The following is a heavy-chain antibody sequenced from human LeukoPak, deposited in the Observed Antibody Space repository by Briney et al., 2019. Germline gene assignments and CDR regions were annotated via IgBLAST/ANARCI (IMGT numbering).Heavy chain of an antibody. CDR3: AKDSIVVVPAAPVFS. Sequence: PGGSLRLSCAASGFTFSSYGMHWVRQAPGKGLEWVAFIRYDGSSKYYADSVKGRFTISRDNSKNTLYLQMNSLRAEDTAVYYCAKDSIVVVPAAPVFSWGQGTLVTVSS. D-gene: IGHD2-2*01. CDR2: IRYDGSSK. V-gene: IGHV3-30*02. CDR1: GFTFSSYG. J-gene: IGHJ5*02.